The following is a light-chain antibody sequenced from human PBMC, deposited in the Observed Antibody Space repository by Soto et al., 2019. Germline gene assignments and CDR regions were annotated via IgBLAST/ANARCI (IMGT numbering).Light chain of an antibody. Sequence: DIHMTQSPSALSASVGDRGTITCRASQSISSWLAWYQQKPGKAPKLLIYKASSLQIGVPSRFSGSGSGTEFTLTISSLQPDDFATYDCQQYNSYWTFGQGTKVDIK. J-gene: IGKJ1*01. CDR1: QSISSW. V-gene: IGKV1-5*03. CDR3: QQYNSYWT. CDR2: KAS.